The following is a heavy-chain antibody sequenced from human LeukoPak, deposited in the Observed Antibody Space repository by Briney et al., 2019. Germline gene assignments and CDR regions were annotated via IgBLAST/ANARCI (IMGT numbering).Heavy chain of an antibody. J-gene: IGHJ4*02. CDR2: IIPILGIA. Sequence: SVKVSCKASGGTFSSYTISWVRQAPGQGLEWMGRIIPILGIANYAQKFQGRVTITADKSTSTAYMELSSLRSEDTAVYYCAINIPPAHCSSTSCYTGDYWGQGTLVTVSS. V-gene: IGHV1-69*02. D-gene: IGHD2-2*02. CDR1: GGTFSSYT. CDR3: AINIPPAHCSSTSCYTGDY.